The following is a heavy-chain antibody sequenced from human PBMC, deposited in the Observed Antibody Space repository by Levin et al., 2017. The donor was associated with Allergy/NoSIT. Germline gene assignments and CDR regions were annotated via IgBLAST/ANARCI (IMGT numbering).Heavy chain of an antibody. CDR1: GFTFGDYA. CDR3: TRVQAYYDFSFDI. V-gene: IGHV3-49*03. CDR2: IRSKAYGGTT. Sequence: SCTASGFTFGDYAMSWFRQAPGKGLEWVGFIRSKAYGGTTEYAASVKGRFTISRDDSKSIAYLQMNSLKTEDTAVYYCTRVQAYYDFSFDIWGQGTMVTVSS. D-gene: IGHD3-3*01. J-gene: IGHJ3*02.